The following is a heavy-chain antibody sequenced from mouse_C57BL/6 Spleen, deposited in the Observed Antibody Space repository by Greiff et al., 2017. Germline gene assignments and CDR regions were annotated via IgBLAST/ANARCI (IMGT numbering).Heavy chain of an antibody. D-gene: IGHD2-4*01. J-gene: IGHJ4*01. Sequence: EVQLQQSGPELVKPGASVKMSCKASGYTFTDYNMHWVKQSHGKSLEWIGYINPNNGGTSYNQKFKGKATLTVNKSSSTAYMERRSLTSEDSAVYYCANGEYDDYAMDYWGQGTSVTVSS. V-gene: IGHV1-22*01. CDR1: GYTFTDYN. CDR3: ANGEYDDYAMDY. CDR2: INPNNGGT.